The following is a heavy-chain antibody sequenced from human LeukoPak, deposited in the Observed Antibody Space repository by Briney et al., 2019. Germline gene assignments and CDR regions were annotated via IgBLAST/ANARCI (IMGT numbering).Heavy chain of an antibody. V-gene: IGHV3-33*01. CDR2: IWYDGSNK. CDR3: ARDNGVAAVSYYYYGMDV. Sequence: GGSLRLSCAASGFTFSSYGMHWVRQAPGKGLEWVAVIWYDGSNKYYADSVKGRFTISRDNSKNTLYLQMNSLRAEDTAVYYCARDNGVAAVSYYYYGMDVWGKGTTVTASS. D-gene: IGHD2-8*01. CDR1: GFTFSSYG. J-gene: IGHJ6*04.